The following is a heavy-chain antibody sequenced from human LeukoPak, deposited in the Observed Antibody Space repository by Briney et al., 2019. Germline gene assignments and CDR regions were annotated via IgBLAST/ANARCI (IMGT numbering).Heavy chain of an antibody. CDR3: ARAEAPLIVVVPAAHNWFDP. V-gene: IGHV4-39*07. Sequence: PSETLSLTCTVSGGSISSSSYYWGWIRQPPGKGLEWIGSIYYSGSTYYNPSLKSRVTISVDTSKNQFSLKLSSVTAADTAVYYCARAEAPLIVVVPAAHNWFDPWGQGTLVTVSS. J-gene: IGHJ5*02. CDR1: GGSISSSSYY. D-gene: IGHD2-2*01. CDR2: IYYSGST.